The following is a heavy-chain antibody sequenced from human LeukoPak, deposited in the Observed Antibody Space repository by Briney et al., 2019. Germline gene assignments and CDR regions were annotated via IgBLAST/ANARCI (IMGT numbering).Heavy chain of an antibody. CDR3: ARDRPNWGIDC. CDR1: GFPFNSHH. J-gene: IGHJ4*02. CDR2: ISSGSSAM. D-gene: IGHD7-27*01. V-gene: IGHV3-48*02. Sequence: GGSLRLSCAASGFPFNSHHMNWVRQAPGKGLEWVSYISSGSSAMYYADSVKGRFTMSRDNAKNSLYLHMNSLRDEDTAVYYCARDRPNWGIDCWGQGTLVTVSS.